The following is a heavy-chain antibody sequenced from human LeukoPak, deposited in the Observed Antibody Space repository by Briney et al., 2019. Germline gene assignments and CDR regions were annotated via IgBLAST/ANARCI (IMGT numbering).Heavy chain of an antibody. D-gene: IGHD2-2*01. J-gene: IGHJ4*02. CDR2: INPNSGDT. Sequence: ASVKVSCKASGYTFTCYHMHWVRQAPGQGLEWMGRINPNSGDTNIAQRFQGRVTMTSDTSISTAYMELSRLRSDDTAFYYCARDYCSSTSCLFHYWGQGSLVTVSS. CDR1: GYTFTCYH. V-gene: IGHV1-2*06. CDR3: ARDYCSSTSCLFHY.